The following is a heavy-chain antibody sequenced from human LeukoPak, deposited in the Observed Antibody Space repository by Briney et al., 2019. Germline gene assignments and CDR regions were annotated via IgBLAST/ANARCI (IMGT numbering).Heavy chain of an antibody. Sequence: GGSLRLSCAASGFTFSSYWMSWVRQAPGKGLEWVANIKQDGSEKYYVDSVKGRFTISRDNSKNTLYLQMNSLRAEDTAVYYCAKDSQNTVFNPWGQGTLVTVSS. CDR2: IKQDGSEK. CDR3: AKDSQNTVFNP. J-gene: IGHJ5*02. CDR1: GFTFSSYW. D-gene: IGHD1/OR15-1a*01. V-gene: IGHV3-7*01.